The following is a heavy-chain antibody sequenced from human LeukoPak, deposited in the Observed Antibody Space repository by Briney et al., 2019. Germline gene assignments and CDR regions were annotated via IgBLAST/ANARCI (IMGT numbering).Heavy chain of an antibody. CDR2: IYYSGTT. CDR3: ARGGPIDY. CDR1: GGSISSSSYY. J-gene: IGHJ4*02. Sequence: SETLSLTCTVSGGSISSSSYYWGWIRQSPGKGLEWIGSIYYSGTTYYNPSLKSRVTISVDTSKNQFSLKLSSVTASDTAVYYCARGGPIDYWGQGTLVTVSS. D-gene: IGHD2-15*01. V-gene: IGHV4-39*01.